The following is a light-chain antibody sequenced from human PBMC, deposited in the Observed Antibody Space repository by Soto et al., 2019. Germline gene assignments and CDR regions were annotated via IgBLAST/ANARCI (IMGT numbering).Light chain of an antibody. CDR3: QQYGNFPDT. CDR2: GPS. V-gene: IGKV3-20*01. J-gene: IGKJ2*01. CDR1: ETVNNNF. Sequence: ETVLTQSPGTLYLSPGERATLSCRDNETVNNNFLAWYGQKPGQAPRLLIPGPSRRASGIPARLSGSGSGTDLTRTISRLEPEDFAVYFGQQYGNFPDTFGPGTKVQIK.